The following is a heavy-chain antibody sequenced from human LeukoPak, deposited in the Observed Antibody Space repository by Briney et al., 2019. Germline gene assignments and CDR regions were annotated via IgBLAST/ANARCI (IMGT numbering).Heavy chain of an antibody. J-gene: IGHJ5*02. V-gene: IGHV4-59*01. CDR3: ARGRSGWYWFDP. CDR1: GGSISSYY. CDR2: IYYSGST. D-gene: IGHD6-19*01. Sequence: SETLSLTCTVSGGSISSYYWSWIRQPPGKGLEWIGYIYYSGSTNYNPSLKGRVTISVDTSKNQFSLKLSSVTAADTAVYYCARGRSGWYWFDPWGQGTLVTVSS.